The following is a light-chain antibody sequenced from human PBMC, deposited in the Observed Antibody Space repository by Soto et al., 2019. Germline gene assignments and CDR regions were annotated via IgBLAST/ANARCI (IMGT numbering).Light chain of an antibody. CDR2: GAS. Sequence: EIVMTQSPATLSVSPGERATLSCRASQSISSNLAWYQQKAGQAPRLLIYGASTRATGIPARFSGGGSGTEFTLTISSLQSEDFAVYYCQQYNNWPPLTFGGGTKVEIK. CDR1: QSISSN. J-gene: IGKJ4*01. V-gene: IGKV3-15*01. CDR3: QQYNNWPPLT.